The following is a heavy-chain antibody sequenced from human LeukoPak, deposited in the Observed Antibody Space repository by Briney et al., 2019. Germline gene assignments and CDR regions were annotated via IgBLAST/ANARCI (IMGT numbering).Heavy chain of an antibody. Sequence: ASVKVSCKASGYTFTGYYMHWVRQAPGQGLEWMGWINPNSGGTNYAQKFQGKVTMTRDTSISTAYMELSRLRSDDTAVYYCARDPRSRVEMATMNWFDPWGQGTLVTVSS. D-gene: IGHD5-24*01. CDR3: ARDPRSRVEMATMNWFDP. J-gene: IGHJ5*02. CDR2: INPNSGGT. CDR1: GYTFTGYY. V-gene: IGHV1-2*02.